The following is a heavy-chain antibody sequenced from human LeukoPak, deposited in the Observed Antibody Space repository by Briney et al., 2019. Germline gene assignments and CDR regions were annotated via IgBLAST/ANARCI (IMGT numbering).Heavy chain of an antibody. CDR3: ARVHITMVRGVKDNWFDP. CDR1: GGSISSYY. V-gene: IGHV4-59*01. J-gene: IGHJ5*02. CDR2: IYYSGST. Sequence: SETLSLTCTVSGGSISSYYWSWIRQPPGKGLEWIGYIYYSGSTNYNPSLKSRDTISVDTSKNQFSLKLSSVTAADTAVYYCARVHITMVRGVKDNWFDPWGQGTLVTVSS. D-gene: IGHD3-10*01.